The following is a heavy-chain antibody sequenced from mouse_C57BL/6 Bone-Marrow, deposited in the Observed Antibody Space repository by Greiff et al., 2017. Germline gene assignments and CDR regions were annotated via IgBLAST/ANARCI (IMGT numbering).Heavy chain of an antibody. D-gene: IGHD2-1*01. CDR1: GYTFTDHT. Sequence: SDAELVKPGASVKISCKASGYTFTDHTIHWMKQRPEQGLEWIGYIYPRDGSTKYNEKFKGKATLTADKSSSTAYMQLNSLTSEDSAVYFCARASYGNYGDYAMDYWGQGTSVTVSS. J-gene: IGHJ4*01. CDR2: IYPRDGST. CDR3: ARASYGNYGDYAMDY. V-gene: IGHV1-78*01.